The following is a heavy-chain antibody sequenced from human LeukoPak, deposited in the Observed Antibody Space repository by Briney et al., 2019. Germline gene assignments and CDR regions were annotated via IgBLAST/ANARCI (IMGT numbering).Heavy chain of an antibody. CDR2: IIPIFGTA. D-gene: IGHD2-2*01. CDR3: ARPLGYCSSTSCPFDY. V-gene: IGHV1-69*01. CDR1: GGTFSSYA. J-gene: IGHJ4*02. Sequence: SVKVSCKASGGTFSSYAISWVRQDPGQGLEWMGGIIPIFGTANYAQKFQGRVTITADESTSTAYMELSSLRSEDTAVYYCARPLGYCSSTSCPFDYWGQGTLVTVSS.